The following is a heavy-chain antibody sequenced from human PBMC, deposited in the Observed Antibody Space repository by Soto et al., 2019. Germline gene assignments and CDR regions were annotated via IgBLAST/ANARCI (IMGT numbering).Heavy chain of an antibody. J-gene: IGHJ6*02. CDR2: VNPSSGGT. Sequence: QVPLVQSGTEVRKPGASVKVSCKASGFTAYYIHWVRQAPGQGLEWMGWVNPSSGGTNYAQKFQGRVAMTRDTFISTAYMELSRLQSDDTAVYYCAREGSADYGSYGMDVWGQGTTVTVSS. D-gene: IGHD4-17*01. CDR1: GFTAYY. CDR3: AREGSADYGSYGMDV. V-gene: IGHV1-2*02.